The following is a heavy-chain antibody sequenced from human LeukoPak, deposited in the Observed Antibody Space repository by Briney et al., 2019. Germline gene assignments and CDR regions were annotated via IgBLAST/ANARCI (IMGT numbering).Heavy chain of an antibody. D-gene: IGHD3-3*01. CDR1: GFTFNSYA. CDR3: AKDRAYYDFWSALDY. CDR2: ISGSGGST. J-gene: IGHJ4*02. Sequence: GGSLRLSCAASGFTFNSYAMYWVRQAPGKGLEWVSAISGSGGSTYYADSVKGRFTISRDNSKNTLYLQMNSLRAEDTAVYYCAKDRAYYDFWSALDYWGQGTLVTVSS. V-gene: IGHV3-23*01.